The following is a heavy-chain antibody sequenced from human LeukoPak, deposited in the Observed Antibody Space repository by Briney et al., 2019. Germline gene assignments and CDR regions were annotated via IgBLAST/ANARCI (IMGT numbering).Heavy chain of an antibody. J-gene: IGHJ5*02. CDR3: ARSGLRYSYDPRNWFDP. CDR2: IIPILGIA. V-gene: IGHV1-69*04. Sequence: SVKVSCKASGGTFSSYAISWVRQAPGQGLEWMGRIIPILGIANYAQKFQGRVTITADKSTSTAYMELSSLRSEDTAVYYCARSGLRYSYDPRNWFDPWGQGTLVTVSS. D-gene: IGHD5-18*01. CDR1: GGTFSSYA.